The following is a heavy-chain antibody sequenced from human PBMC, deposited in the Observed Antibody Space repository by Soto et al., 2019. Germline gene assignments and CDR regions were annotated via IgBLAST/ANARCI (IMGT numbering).Heavy chain of an antibody. CDR2: IYYSGST. CDR1: GGSISSSSYY. CDR3: ARHGYCSSTSCYSSHWFDP. J-gene: IGHJ5*02. V-gene: IGHV4-39*01. D-gene: IGHD2-2*03. Sequence: PSETLSLTCTVSGGSISSSSYYWGWIRQPPGKGLEWIGSIYYSGSTYYNPSLKSRVTISVDTSKNQFSLKLSSVTAADTAVYYCARHGYCSSTSCYSSHWFDPWGQGTLVTVSS.